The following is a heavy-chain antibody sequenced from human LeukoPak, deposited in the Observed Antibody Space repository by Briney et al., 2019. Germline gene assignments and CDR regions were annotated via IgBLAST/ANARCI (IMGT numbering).Heavy chain of an antibody. CDR1: GFTFSDYY. CDR2: ISSSGSTI. CDR3: ARSSTDYDYVWGSYRSHTHFDY. V-gene: IGHV3-11*01. J-gene: IGHJ4*02. Sequence: GGSLRPSCAASGFTFSDYYMSWIRQAPGKGLEWVSYISSSGSTIYYADSVKGRFTISRDNAKNSLYLQMNSLRAEDTAVYYCARSSTDYDYVWGSYRSHTHFDYWGQGTLVTVSS. D-gene: IGHD3-16*02.